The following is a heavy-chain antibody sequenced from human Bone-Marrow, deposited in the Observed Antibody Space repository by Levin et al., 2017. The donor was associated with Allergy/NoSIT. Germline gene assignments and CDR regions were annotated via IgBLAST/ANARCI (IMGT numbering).Heavy chain of an antibody. J-gene: IGHJ2*01. CDR2: TSTSGST. Sequence: LSLTCTVSGGSITSDYWSWIRQPAGKGLEWIGRTSTSGSTNYNPSLKSRVTVSVDTSKNQFSLNLSSVTAADTAVYFCTRENQLLYRNFDLWGRGTLVTVSS. V-gene: IGHV4-4*07. D-gene: IGHD2-2*01. CDR3: TRENQLLYRNFDL. CDR1: GGSITSDY.